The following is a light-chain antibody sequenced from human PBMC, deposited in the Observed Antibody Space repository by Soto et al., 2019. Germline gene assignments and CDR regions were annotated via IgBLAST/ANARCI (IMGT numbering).Light chain of an antibody. Sequence: AIQLTQSPSSLSASVGDRVTITCRASQGISSALAWYQQKPGKAPKLLIYDASSLESGVPSRFSGSGSGSHFTFTISSLQPEDVATYFCQQYADLPITFGQGTRLEI. CDR2: DAS. J-gene: IGKJ5*01. CDR1: QGISSA. V-gene: IGKV1-13*02. CDR3: QQYADLPIT.